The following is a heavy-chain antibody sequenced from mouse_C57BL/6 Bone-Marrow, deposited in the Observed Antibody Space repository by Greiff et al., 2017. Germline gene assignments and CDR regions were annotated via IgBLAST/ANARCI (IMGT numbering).Heavy chain of an antibody. D-gene: IGHD1-1*01. V-gene: IGHV1-59*01. CDR2: IDPSDSYT. Sequence: QVQLQQPGAELVRPGTSVKLSCKASGYTFTSYWMHWVKQRPGQGLEWIGVIDPSDSYTNYNQKFKGKATVTVDTSSSTAYMQLSSLTSEDSAVYYCASYGSSDYAMDDWGQGTSVTVSS. CDR1: GYTFTSYW. J-gene: IGHJ4*01. CDR3: ASYGSSDYAMDD.